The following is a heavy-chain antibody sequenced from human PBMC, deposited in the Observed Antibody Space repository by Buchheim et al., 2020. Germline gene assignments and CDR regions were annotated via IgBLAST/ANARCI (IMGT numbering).Heavy chain of an antibody. Sequence: VQVVESGGALVQPGGSLRLSCAVSGFTVSSNYLSWVRQAPGKGLEWVSYISSSGSTIYYADSVKGRFTISRDNAKNSLYLQMNSLRAEDTAVYYCARRGGTPAYYYGMDVWGQGTT. V-gene: IGHV3-11*01. CDR3: ARRGGTPAYYYGMDV. CDR1: GFTVSSNY. J-gene: IGHJ6*02. D-gene: IGHD2-15*01. CDR2: ISSSGSTI.